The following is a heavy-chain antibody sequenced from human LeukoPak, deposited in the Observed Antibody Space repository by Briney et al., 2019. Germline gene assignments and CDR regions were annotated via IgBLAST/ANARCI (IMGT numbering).Heavy chain of an antibody. CDR2: IIPIFGTA. J-gene: IGHJ4*02. CDR1: GGTFSSYA. V-gene: IGHV1-69*13. D-gene: IGHD3-10*01. Sequence: SVKVSCKASGGTFSSYAISWVRQAPGQGLEWMGGIIPIFGTANYAQKFQGRVTITADESTSTAYMELSSLRSEDTAVYYCARVWGYGSGCFDYWGQGTLVTVSS. CDR3: ARVWGYGSGCFDY.